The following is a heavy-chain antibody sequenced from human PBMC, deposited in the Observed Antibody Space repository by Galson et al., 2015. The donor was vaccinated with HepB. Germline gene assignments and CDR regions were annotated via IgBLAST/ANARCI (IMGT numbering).Heavy chain of an antibody. CDR3: AKATTVALYFDY. J-gene: IGHJ4*02. D-gene: IGHD4-23*01. CDR1: GFTFDDYA. CDR2: ISWNSGSI. Sequence: SLRLSCAASGFTFDDYAMHWVRQAPGKGLEWVSGISWNSGSIGYADSVKGRFTISRDNAKNSLYLQMNSLRAEDTALYYCAKATTVALYFDYWGQGTLVTVSS. V-gene: IGHV3-9*01.